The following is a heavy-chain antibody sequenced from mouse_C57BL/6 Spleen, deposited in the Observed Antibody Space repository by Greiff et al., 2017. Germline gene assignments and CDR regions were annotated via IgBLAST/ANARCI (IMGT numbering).Heavy chain of an antibody. CDR3: ARETTVVDYYFDY. CDR1: GFTFSSYA. J-gene: IGHJ2*01. Sequence: EVQVVESGGGLVKPGGSLKLSCAASGFTFSSYAMSWVRQTPEKRLEWVATISDGGSYTYYPDNVKGRFTISRDNAKNNLYLQMSHLKSEDTAMYYCARETTVVDYYFDYWGQGTTLTVSS. CDR2: ISDGGSYT. D-gene: IGHD1-1*01. V-gene: IGHV5-4*01.